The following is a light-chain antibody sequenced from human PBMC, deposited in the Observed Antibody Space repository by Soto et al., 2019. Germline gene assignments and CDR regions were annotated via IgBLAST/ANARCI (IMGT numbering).Light chain of an antibody. V-gene: IGKV1-39*01. J-gene: IGKJ1*01. CDR1: QSIGTF. CDR2: ASS. CDR3: QQVDSYPRT. Sequence: EMTHSPSSLSAFFGAGVTIHXXASQSIGTFLSWYQQKSGKAPTVLIYASSTLQTGVPSRFSGSGSGTDFSLTISSLHPEDVATYYCQQVDSYPRTFGQGTKVDI.